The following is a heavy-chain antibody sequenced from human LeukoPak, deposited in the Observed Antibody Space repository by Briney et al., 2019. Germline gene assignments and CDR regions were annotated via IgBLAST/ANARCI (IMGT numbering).Heavy chain of an antibody. CDR1: GFTFSSYG. V-gene: IGHV3-23*01. Sequence: PGGSLRLSCAASGFTFSSYGMSWVRQAPGKGLEWVSAISGSGGSTYYADSVKGRFTISRDNSKNTLYLQMNSLRAEDTAVYYCAKEGERNYYYYYMDVWGKGTTVTISS. D-gene: IGHD1-26*01. J-gene: IGHJ6*03. CDR2: ISGSGGST. CDR3: AKEGERNYYYYYMDV.